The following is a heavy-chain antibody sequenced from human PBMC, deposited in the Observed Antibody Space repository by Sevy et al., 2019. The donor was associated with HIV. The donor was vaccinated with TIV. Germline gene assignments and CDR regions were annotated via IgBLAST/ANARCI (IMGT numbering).Heavy chain of an antibody. CDR1: GFVFSSHW. Sequence: GGSLRLSCEASGFVFSSHWMTWVRRAPGKGLEWVASIKQDGSEKYYVDSVKGRFTISRDNARNSLYLRMNSLRVEDTAMYYCASDYFWGQGSLVTVSS. CDR2: IKQDGSEK. CDR3: ASDYF. J-gene: IGHJ4*02. V-gene: IGHV3-7*01. D-gene: IGHD3-10*01.